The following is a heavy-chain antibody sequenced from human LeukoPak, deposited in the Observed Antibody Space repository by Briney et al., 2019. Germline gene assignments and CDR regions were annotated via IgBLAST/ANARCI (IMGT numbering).Heavy chain of an antibody. J-gene: IGHJ5*02. Sequence: PGRSLRLSCAASGFTFDDYAMHWVRQAPGKGLEWVSGISWNSGSIGYADSVEGRFTISRDNAKNSLYLQMNSLRAEDTALYYCAASTDILTGYFWFDPWGQGTLVTVSS. V-gene: IGHV3-9*01. D-gene: IGHD3-9*01. CDR1: GFTFDDYA. CDR3: AASTDILTGYFWFDP. CDR2: ISWNSGSI.